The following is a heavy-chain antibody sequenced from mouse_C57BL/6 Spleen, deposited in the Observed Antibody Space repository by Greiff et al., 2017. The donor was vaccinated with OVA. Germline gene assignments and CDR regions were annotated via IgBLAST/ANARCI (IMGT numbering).Heavy chain of an antibody. CDR3: ARGIYYYGSSYWYFDV. J-gene: IGHJ1*03. CDR1: GFTFSDYG. D-gene: IGHD1-1*01. V-gene: IGHV5-17*01. Sequence: EVQGVESGGGLVKPGGSLKLSCAASGFTFSDYGMHWVRQAPEKGLEWVAYISSGSSTIYYADTVKGRFTISRDNAKNTLFLQMTSLRSEDTAMYYCARGIYYYGSSYWYFDVWGTGTTVTVSS. CDR2: ISSGSSTI.